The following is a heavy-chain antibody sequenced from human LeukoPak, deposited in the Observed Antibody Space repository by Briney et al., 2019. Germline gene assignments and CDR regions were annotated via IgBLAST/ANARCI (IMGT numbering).Heavy chain of an antibody. V-gene: IGHV3-30*03. CDR3: ATLHFYAMGV. CDR1: GFTFSTYG. J-gene: IGHJ6*02. Sequence: GGSLRLTCAASGFTFSTYGMHWVRQAPGKGLEWVAVISYDGSNEYYADSVKGRFTISRDNSKNTLYLQVNSLRAEDTAMYYCATLHFYAMGVWGQGTTVTVSS. CDR2: ISYDGSNE.